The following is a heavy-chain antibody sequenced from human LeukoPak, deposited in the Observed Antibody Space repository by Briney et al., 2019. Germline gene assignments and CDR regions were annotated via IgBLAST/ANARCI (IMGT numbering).Heavy chain of an antibody. V-gene: IGHV3-9*01. CDR1: GFTFDDYA. CDR2: ISWNSGSI. J-gene: IGHJ6*02. D-gene: IGHD2-2*01. Sequence: GRSLRLSCAASGFTFDDYAMHWVRQAPGKGLEWVSGISWNSGSIGYADSVKGRFTISRDNAKNSLYLQMNSLRAEDTALYYCAKGGYCSSTSCRPLQYYYYYYGMDVWGQGTTVTVSS. CDR3: AKGGYCSSTSCRPLQYYYYYYGMDV.